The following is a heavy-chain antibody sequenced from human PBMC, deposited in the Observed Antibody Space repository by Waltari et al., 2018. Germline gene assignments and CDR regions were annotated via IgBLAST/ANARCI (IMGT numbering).Heavy chain of an antibody. CDR2: IYTSGST. D-gene: IGHD2-15*01. CDR1: GGSIRSGSYY. CDR3: ARVGGPRPFDY. J-gene: IGHJ4*02. Sequence: QVQLQESGPGLVKPSQTLSLTCTGSGGSIRSGSYYWSWIRQPAGKGLEWNGYIYTSGSTNYNPSLKSRVTISVDTSKNQFSLKLSSVTAADTAVYYCARVGGPRPFDYWGQGTLVTVSS. V-gene: IGHV4-61*09.